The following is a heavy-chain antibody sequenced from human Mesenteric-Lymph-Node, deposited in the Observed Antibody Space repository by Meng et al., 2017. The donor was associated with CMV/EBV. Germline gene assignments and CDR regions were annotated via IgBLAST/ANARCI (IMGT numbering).Heavy chain of an antibody. J-gene: IGHJ5*02. Sequence: SETLSLTCTVSGGSISSSSYYWGWIRQPPGKGLEWIGEINHSGSTNYNPSLKSRVTISVDTSKNQFSLKLSSVTAADTAVYYCARGQRIVVVPAARRQFDPWGQGTLVTVSS. CDR1: GGSISSSSYY. CDR3: ARGQRIVVVPAARRQFDP. V-gene: IGHV4-39*07. D-gene: IGHD2-2*01. CDR2: INHSGST.